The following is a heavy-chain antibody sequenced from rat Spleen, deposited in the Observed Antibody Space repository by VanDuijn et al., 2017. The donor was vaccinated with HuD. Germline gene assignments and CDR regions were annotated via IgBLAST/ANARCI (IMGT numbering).Heavy chain of an antibody. D-gene: IGHD1-6*01. J-gene: IGHJ3*01. V-gene: IGHV5-29*01. Sequence: EVQLVESDGGLVRPGRSLKLSCAASGFIFSDHYVAWVRQAPTKGLEWVATINYDGSSTFYRDSVRDRFTISRDNTKSTLYLQMNSLRSEDTATYYCAKDRKYTTDYAGFAYWGRGTLVTVSS. CDR2: INYDGSST. CDR1: GFIFSDHY. CDR3: AKDRKYTTDYAGFAY.